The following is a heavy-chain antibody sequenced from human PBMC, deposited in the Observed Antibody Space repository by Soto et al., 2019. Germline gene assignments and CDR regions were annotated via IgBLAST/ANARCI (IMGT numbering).Heavy chain of an antibody. CDR2: IIPILGIA. D-gene: IGHD6-13*01. CDR1: GGTFSSYA. V-gene: IGHV1-69*04. J-gene: IGHJ4*02. CDR3: ARDLNIAAAGTFDY. Sequence: ASVKVSCKASGGTFSSYAISWVRQAPGQGLEWMGRIIPILGIANYAQKFQGRVTITADKSTSTAYMELSSLRSEDTAVYYCARDLNIAAAGTFDYWGQGTLVTVSS.